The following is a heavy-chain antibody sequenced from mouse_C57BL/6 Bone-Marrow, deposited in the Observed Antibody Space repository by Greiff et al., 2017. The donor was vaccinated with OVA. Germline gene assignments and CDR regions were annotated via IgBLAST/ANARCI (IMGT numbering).Heavy chain of an antibody. CDR3: ARDGYSNQAWFAY. J-gene: IGHJ3*01. CDR1: GFSLTSYG. V-gene: IGHV2-2*01. D-gene: IGHD2-5*01. Sequence: QVQLQQSGPGLVQPSPSLSITCTVSGFSLTSYGVHWVRQSPGQGLEWLGVIWRGGSTDYNAAFISRLSISKDNSKRQVFFKMNSLQADDTARDYCARDGYSNQAWFAYWGQGTLVTVSA. CDR2: IWRGGST.